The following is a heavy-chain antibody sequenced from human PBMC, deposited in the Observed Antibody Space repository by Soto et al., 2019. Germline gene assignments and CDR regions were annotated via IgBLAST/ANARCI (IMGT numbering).Heavy chain of an antibody. D-gene: IGHD6-19*01. V-gene: IGHV1-69*12. CDR3: ASLIAVAGTTVTYYYYGMDV. Sequence: QVQLVQSGAEVKKPGSSVKVSCKASGGTFSSYAISWVRQAPGQGLEWMGGIIPIFGTANYAQKFQGRVTITADESPGTAYIELRSLRSEDTAVYYWASLIAVAGTTVTYYYYGMDVWGQGTTVTVSS. CDR1: GGTFSSYA. J-gene: IGHJ6*02. CDR2: IIPIFGTA.